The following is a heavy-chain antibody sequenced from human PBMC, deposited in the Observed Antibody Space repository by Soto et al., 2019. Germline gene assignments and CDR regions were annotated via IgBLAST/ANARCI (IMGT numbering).Heavy chain of an antibody. V-gene: IGHV4-34*01. CDR2: INHSGST. D-gene: IGHD6-13*01. J-gene: IGHJ6*02. CDR3: ARDIAAAYYYCGMDV. CDR1: GGSFSGYY. Sequence: SETLSITCAVYGGSFSGYYWSWIRQPPGKGLEWIGEINHSGSTNYNPSLKSRVTISVDTSKNQFSLKLSSVTAADTAVYYCARDIAAAYYYCGMDVWGQGTTVTVSS.